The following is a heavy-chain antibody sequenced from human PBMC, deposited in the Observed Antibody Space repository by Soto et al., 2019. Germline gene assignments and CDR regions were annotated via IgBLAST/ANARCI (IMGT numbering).Heavy chain of an antibody. CDR1: GFIFSGYW. CDR2: ISGSGXXT. CDR3: AKMPGWYHNFDY. D-gene: IGHD2-2*01. V-gene: IGHV3-23*01. Sequence: PGGSLRLSCEASGFIFSGYWMIWVRQAPGKGLEWVSAISGSGXXTYXXXSXXXXXXXSIXXSKXXLYXXXXXXRTEDTAVYYCAKMPGWYHNFDYWGQGX. J-gene: IGHJ4*02.